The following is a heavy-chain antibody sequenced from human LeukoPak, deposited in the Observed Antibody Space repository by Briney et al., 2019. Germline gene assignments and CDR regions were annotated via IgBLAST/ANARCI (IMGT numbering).Heavy chain of an antibody. J-gene: IGHJ4*02. D-gene: IGHD6-19*01. Sequence: QTGGSLRLSCAASGFTFSSYGMTWAHQAPGKGLEWVSYISSSSSTIYYADSVKGRFTTSRDNAKNSLYLQMNSLRAEDTAVYYCARDFGQWQLNGGYYFDYWGQGTLVTVSS. CDR3: ARDFGQWQLNGGYYFDY. V-gene: IGHV3-48*04. CDR2: ISSSSSTI. CDR1: GFTFSSYG.